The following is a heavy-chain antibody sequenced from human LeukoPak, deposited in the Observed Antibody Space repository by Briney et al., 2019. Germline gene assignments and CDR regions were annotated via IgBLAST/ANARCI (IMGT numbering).Heavy chain of an antibody. CDR2: ISYDGSNK. V-gene: IGHV3-30*04. CDR3: ARSTYCSGGSCSPNYYYYYYMDV. D-gene: IGHD2-15*01. CDR1: GFTFSSYA. Sequence: GRSLRLSCAASGFTFSSYAMHWVRQAPGKGLEWVAVISYDGSNKYYADSVKGRFTISRDNSKNTLYLQMNSLRAEDTAVYYCARSTYCSGGSCSPNYYYYYYMDVWGKGTTVTVSS. J-gene: IGHJ6*03.